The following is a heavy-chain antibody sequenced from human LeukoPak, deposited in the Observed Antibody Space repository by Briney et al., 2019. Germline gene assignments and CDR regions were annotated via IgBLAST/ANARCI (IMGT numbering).Heavy chain of an antibody. D-gene: IGHD7-27*01. J-gene: IGHJ6*03. CDR3: ARVLALTDYYYYYYMDV. CDR2: IYYSGST. V-gene: IGHV4-59*01. CDR1: GGSISSYY. Sequence: SETLSLTCTVSGGSISSYYWSWIRQPPGKGLKWIGYIYYSGSTNYNPSLKSRVTISVDTSKNQFSLKLSSVTAADTAVYYCARVLALTDYYYYYYMDVWGKGTTVTVSS.